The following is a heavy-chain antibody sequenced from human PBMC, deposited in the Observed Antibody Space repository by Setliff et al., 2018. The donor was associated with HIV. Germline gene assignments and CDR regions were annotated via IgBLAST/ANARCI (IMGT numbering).Heavy chain of an antibody. V-gene: IGHV4-59*01. J-gene: IGHJ4*02. CDR1: GDDINRDF. CDR2: VQYVGPA. CDR3: VHVNNFRSVYFDS. Sequence: SETLSLTCSVSGDDINRDFWTWMRQPPGKGLEWIGYVQYVGPANYNPSLQSRPTLSIDTSNNHVVLMVSNMDPLDTATYYCVHVNNFRSVYFDSWGQGTLVTVSS.